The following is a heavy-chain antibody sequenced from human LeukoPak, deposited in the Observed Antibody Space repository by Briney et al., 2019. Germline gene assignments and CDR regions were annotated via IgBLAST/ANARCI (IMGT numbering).Heavy chain of an antibody. D-gene: IGHD6-6*01. J-gene: IGHJ4*02. CDR3: ARALKAARRSDGSLGY. V-gene: IGHV1-2*02. CDR2: INPNSGGT. CDR1: GYTFTGYY. Sequence: ASVKVSCKASGYTFTGYYMHWVRQAPGQGLEWMGWINPNSGGTNYAQKFQGRVTMTRDTSISTAYMEPSRLRSDDTAVYYCARALKAARRSDGSLGYWGQGTLVTVSS.